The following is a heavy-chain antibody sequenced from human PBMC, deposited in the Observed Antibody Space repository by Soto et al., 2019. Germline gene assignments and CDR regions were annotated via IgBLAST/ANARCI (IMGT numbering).Heavy chain of an antibody. CDR2: ISYDGTNQ. D-gene: IGHD3-10*01. CDR3: ARGRGFIHYFDY. J-gene: IGHJ4*02. CDR1: GFTFRSYA. V-gene: IGHV3-30-3*01. Sequence: QVRLLESGGGVVRPGRSLRLSCTASGFTFRSYAMHWVRQAPGKGLEWVTLISYDGTNQYYAGSVKGRFTISRDNSRNTLFLQISALRAADTAVYYCARGRGFIHYFDYWGQGTLVTVSS.